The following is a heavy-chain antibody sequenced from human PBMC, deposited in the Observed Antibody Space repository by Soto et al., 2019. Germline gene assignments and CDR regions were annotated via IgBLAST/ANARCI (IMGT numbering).Heavy chain of an antibody. CDR1: GYSFSVYN. Sequence: QVQLVQSGAEVKKPGASVKVSCKASGYSFSVYNIHWVRQAPGQGLEWMGWINPNSGGTNSAQKFQGRVTMTRDMSISTAYMELSRLRSDDTAVYYCATEADYYWGQGTLVTVSP. CDR3: ATEADYY. V-gene: IGHV1-2*02. J-gene: IGHJ4*02. CDR2: INPNSGGT.